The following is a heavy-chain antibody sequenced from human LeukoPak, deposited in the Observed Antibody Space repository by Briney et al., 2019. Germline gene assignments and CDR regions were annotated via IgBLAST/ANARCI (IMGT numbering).Heavy chain of an antibody. V-gene: IGHV4-59*08. CDR1: GGSISSYY. Sequence: SETLSLTCTVSGGSISSYYWSWIWQPPGKGLEWIGYIYYSGSTNYNPSLKSRVTISVDTSKNQFSLKLSSVTAADTAVYYCARHELGVYDFWSGYYPTGGFDPWGQGTLVTVSS. D-gene: IGHD3-3*01. CDR3: ARHELGVYDFWSGYYPTGGFDP. J-gene: IGHJ5*02. CDR2: IYYSGST.